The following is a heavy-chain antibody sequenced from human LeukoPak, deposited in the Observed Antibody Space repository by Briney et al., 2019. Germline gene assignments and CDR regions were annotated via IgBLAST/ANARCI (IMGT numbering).Heavy chain of an antibody. V-gene: IGHV1-18*01. D-gene: IGHD1-26*01. CDR1: GYTFTSYG. CDR3: ATSKGSRVGATMDY. CDR2: ISAYNGNT. Sequence: ASVKVSCKASGYTFTSYGISWVRQAPGQGLEWMGWISAYNGNTNYAQKLQGRVTMTTDTSTSTAYMEQRSLRSDDTAVYYCATSKGSRVGATMDYWGQGTLVTVSS. J-gene: IGHJ4*02.